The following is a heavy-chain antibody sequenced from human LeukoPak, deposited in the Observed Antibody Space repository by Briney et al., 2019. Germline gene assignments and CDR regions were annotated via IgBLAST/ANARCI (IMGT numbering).Heavy chain of an antibody. D-gene: IGHD2-2*01. CDR3: ARGSSTSDY. Sequence: GGSLRLSSAASGFTFSSFSMNWVSQAPGKELEWVSSISSSSSEIYYADTVKGRITISRDNAKNSLYRQMNSLRAEDTAVYYCARGSSTSDYWGQGTLVTVSS. CDR1: GFTFSSFS. V-gene: IGHV3-21*01. CDR2: ISSSSSEI. J-gene: IGHJ4*02.